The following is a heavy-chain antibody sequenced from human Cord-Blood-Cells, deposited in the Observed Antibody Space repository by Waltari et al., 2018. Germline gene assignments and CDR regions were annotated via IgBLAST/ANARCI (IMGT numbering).Heavy chain of an antibody. CDR1: GFTFSSYG. V-gene: IGHV3-30*18. J-gene: IGHJ4*02. CDR2: ISYDGSNK. Sequence: QVQLVESGGGVVQPGRSLRLSCAASGFTFSSYGLHWVRQAPGKGLEWVAVISYDGSNKYYADSVKGRFTISRDNSKNTLYLQMNSLRAEDTAVYYCAKEKNRYYYGSGSYYDYWGQGTLVTVSS. D-gene: IGHD3-10*01. CDR3: AKEKNRYYYGSGSYYDY.